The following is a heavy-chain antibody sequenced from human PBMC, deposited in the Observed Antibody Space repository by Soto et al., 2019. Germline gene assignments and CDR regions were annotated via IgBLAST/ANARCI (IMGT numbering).Heavy chain of an antibody. D-gene: IGHD2-15*01. J-gene: IGHJ4*02. V-gene: IGHV3-13*01. CDR3: ARPNSRYCSGGSCHKYFDY. CDR1: GFTFSSYD. Sequence: GSLRLSCAASGFTFSSYDMHWVRQATGKGLEWVSAIGTAGDTYYPGSVKGRFTISRENAKNSLYLQMNSLRAGDTAVYYCARPNSRYCSGGSCHKYFDYWGQGTLVTVSS. CDR2: IGTAGDT.